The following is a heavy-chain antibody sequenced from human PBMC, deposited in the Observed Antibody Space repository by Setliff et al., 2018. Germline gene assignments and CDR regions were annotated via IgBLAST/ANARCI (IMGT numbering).Heavy chain of an antibody. CDR1: GYTLTELS. Sequence: ASVKVSCKVSGYTLTELSMHWVRQAPGKGLEWMGGFDPEDGETIYAQKFQGRVTMTEDTSTDTAYMELISLRSEGTAVYYCARGYRGYYNFWSGSQGANWFDPWGQGTLVTAPQ. J-gene: IGHJ5*02. CDR2: FDPEDGET. CDR3: ARGYRGYYNFWSGSQGANWFDP. V-gene: IGHV1-24*01. D-gene: IGHD3-3*01.